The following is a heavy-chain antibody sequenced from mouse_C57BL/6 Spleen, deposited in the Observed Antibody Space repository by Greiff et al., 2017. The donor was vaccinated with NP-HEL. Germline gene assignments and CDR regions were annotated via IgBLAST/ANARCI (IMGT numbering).Heavy chain of an antibody. D-gene: IGHD3-2*02. CDR3: ARGAAQALYYFDY. J-gene: IGHJ2*01. Sequence: QVQLQQPGAELVRPGSSVKLSCKASGYTFTSYWMHWVKQRPIQGLEWIGNIDPSDSETHYNQKFKDKATLTVDKSSSTAYMQLSSLTSEDSAVYYCARGAAQALYYFDYWGQGTTLTVSS. CDR2: IDPSDSET. V-gene: IGHV1-52*01. CDR1: GYTFTSYW.